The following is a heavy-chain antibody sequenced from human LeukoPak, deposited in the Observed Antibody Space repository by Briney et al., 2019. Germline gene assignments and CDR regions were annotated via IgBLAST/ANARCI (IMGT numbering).Heavy chain of an antibody. CDR2: ITGNGGYT. J-gene: IGHJ4*02. D-gene: IGHD6-6*01. Sequence: GGSLRLSCSASGLTFNSYAMHWVRQAPGKGLEYVSVITGNGGYTYYADSVKGRFTISRDNSKNTLYLQMSSLRAEDTAVYYCVKGGVYSSSSSFDYWGQGTLVTVSS. V-gene: IGHV3-64D*06. CDR3: VKGGVYSSSSSFDY. CDR1: GLTFNSYA.